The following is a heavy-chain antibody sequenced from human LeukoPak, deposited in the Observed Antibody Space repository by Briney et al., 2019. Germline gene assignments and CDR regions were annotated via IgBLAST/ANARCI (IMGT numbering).Heavy chain of an antibody. V-gene: IGHV4-39*01. CDR3: ARRGVCGNSYCIPFDS. Sequence: SETLSLTCTVSGGPISSSAYYWGWIRRPPGKGLEWIGSIYYSGSTFYNPSFESRVTMSVDTSKKQFSLKLRSVTAADTAIYFCARRGVCGNSYCIPFDSWGQGTMVTVSS. J-gene: IGHJ3*01. CDR1: GGPISSSAYY. D-gene: IGHD4-23*01. CDR2: IYYSGST.